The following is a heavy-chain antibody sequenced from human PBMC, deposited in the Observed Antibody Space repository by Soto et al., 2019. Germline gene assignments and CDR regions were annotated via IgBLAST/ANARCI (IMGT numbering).Heavy chain of an antibody. V-gene: IGHV5-51*01. D-gene: IGHD3-3*01. Sequence: LGESLKISCKGSGYSFTSYWIGWVRQMPGKGLEWMGIIYPGDSDTRYSPSFQGQVTISADKSISTAYLQWSSLKASDTAMYYCATELRCFCSPSVDYLGQGPLVAFSS. CDR1: GYSFTSYW. CDR2: IYPGDSDT. CDR3: ATELRCFCSPSVDY. J-gene: IGHJ4*02.